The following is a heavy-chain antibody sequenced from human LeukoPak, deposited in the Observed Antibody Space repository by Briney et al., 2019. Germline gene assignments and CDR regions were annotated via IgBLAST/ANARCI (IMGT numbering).Heavy chain of an antibody. D-gene: IGHD3-22*01. CDR1: GGSISSYY. Sequence: SETLSLTCTVSGGSISSYYWSWIRQPPGKGLEWIGYIYYSGSTNYNPSPKSRVTISVDTSKNQFSLKLSSVTAADTAVYYCAREGYYDSSGYTHWGQGTLVTVSS. CDR2: IYYSGST. V-gene: IGHV4-59*01. J-gene: IGHJ4*02. CDR3: AREGYYDSSGYTH.